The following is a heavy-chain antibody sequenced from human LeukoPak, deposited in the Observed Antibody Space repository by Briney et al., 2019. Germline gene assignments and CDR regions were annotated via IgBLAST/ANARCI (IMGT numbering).Heavy chain of an antibody. CDR3: ARAGQGYYYDTSAYYFDY. Sequence: GASVTVSCRASGYTFTNFGISWVRRAPGQGLEWIAWISAYNGNPTYAQKLQGRVTLTTDTSTNTAYMELRSLTSDDTAVYFCARAGQGYYYDTSAYYFDYWGQGTLVTVSS. V-gene: IGHV1-18*01. J-gene: IGHJ4*02. CDR1: GYTFTNFG. D-gene: IGHD3-22*01. CDR2: ISAYNGNP.